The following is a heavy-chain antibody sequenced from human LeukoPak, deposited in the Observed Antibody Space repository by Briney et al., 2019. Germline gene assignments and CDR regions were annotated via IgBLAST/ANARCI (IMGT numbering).Heavy chain of an antibody. J-gene: IGHJ6*03. CDR3: ARGRRYYYGSGREYYYYMDV. Sequence: SETLSLTCTVSGGSISSYYWSWIRQPPGKGLEWVGYIYYSGSTNYNPSLKSRVTISVDTSKNQFSLKLSSVTAADTAVYYCARGRRYYYGSGREYYYYMDVWGKGTTVTISS. D-gene: IGHD3-10*01. CDR2: IYYSGST. V-gene: IGHV4-59*01. CDR1: GGSISSYY.